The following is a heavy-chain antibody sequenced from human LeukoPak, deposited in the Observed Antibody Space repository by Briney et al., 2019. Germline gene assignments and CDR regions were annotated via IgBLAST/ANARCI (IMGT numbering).Heavy chain of an antibody. D-gene: IGHD6-6*01. V-gene: IGHV4-39*01. CDR1: GGSINSGSYY. Sequence: SETLSLTCTVSGGSINSGSYYWGWIRQPPGKGLEWIGNMYYSGSTYNNPSLKSRVTMSVDMSKNQFSPKLSSVTAADTAVYYCARHLTGGLSSSSRYYYYYMDVWGKGTTVTVSS. J-gene: IGHJ6*03. CDR3: ARHLTGGLSSSSRYYYYYMDV. CDR2: MYYSGST.